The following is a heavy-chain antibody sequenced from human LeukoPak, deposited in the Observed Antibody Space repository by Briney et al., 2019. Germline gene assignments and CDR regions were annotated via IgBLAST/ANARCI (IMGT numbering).Heavy chain of an antibody. V-gene: IGHV3-20*04. J-gene: IGHJ4*02. Sequence: PGGSLRLSCAASGFTFDDYGMSWVPQAPGKGLEWVSGINWNGGSTGYADSVQGRFTISRDNAKNFLYLQMNSLRAEDRALYYCARLRDIVVVPAAIDYWGQGTLVTVSS. CDR2: INWNGGST. CDR3: ARLRDIVVVPAAIDY. D-gene: IGHD2-2*02. CDR1: GFTFDDYG.